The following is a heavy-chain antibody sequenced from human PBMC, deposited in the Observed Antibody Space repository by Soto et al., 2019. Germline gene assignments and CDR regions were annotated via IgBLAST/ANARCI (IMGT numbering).Heavy chain of an antibody. CDR3: ARDAVDIARGLLRLGRNYYYYGMDV. CDR2: IIPIFGTA. Sequence: QVQLVQSGAEVKKPGSSVKVSCKASGGTFSSYAISWVRQAPGQGLEWMGGIIPIFGTANYAQKFQGRVTITADESTSTAYMELSSLRSEDTAVYYCARDAVDIARGLLRLGRNYYYYGMDVWGQGTTVTVSS. V-gene: IGHV1-69*01. CDR1: GGTFSSYA. J-gene: IGHJ6*02. D-gene: IGHD5-12*01.